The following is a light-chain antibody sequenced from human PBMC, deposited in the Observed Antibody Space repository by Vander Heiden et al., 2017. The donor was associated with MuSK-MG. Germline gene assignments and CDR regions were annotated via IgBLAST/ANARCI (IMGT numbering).Light chain of an antibody. CDR1: QSLVISDGNTF. CDR2: KGS. J-gene: IGKJ2*01. V-gene: IGKV2-30*01. CDR3: IQGIYCPTT. Sequence: DAVMTQSPLSLPVTLGQPASISCRSSQSLVISDGNTFLSWFPQRPGQAPRRLIYKGSTRDPGVPDRFSGSGSGTDFTLKISRVEAEDVGVYYCIQGIYCPTTFGQGTKMEIK.